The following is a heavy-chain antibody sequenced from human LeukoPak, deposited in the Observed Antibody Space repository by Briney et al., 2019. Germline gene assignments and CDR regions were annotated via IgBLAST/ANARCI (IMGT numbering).Heavy chain of an antibody. CDR1: GFTFSSYG. J-gene: IGHJ4*02. CDR2: IWYDGSNK. CDR3: ARNGEGNGWYFDY. D-gene: IGHD6-19*01. Sequence: PGGSLRLSCAASGFTFSSYGMHWVRQAPGKGLEWVAIIWYDGSNKLHADSVKGRFTISRDNSKNTLYLQMNSLRAEDTAVYYCARNGEGNGWYFDYWGQGTLVTVSS. V-gene: IGHV3-33*01.